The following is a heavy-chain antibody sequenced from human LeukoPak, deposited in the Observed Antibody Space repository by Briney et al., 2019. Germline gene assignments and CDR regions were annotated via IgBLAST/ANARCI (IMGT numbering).Heavy chain of an antibody. D-gene: IGHD1-7*01. Sequence: PGGSLRLSCAASGFTFSSYWMSWVRQAPGKGLEWVANIKQDGSEKYYVDSVKGRFTISRDNAKNSLYLQMNSLRAEDTAVYYCARDVSGITGTKRFDPWGQGTLVTVSS. CDR3: ARDVSGITGTKRFDP. CDR2: IKQDGSEK. V-gene: IGHV3-7*01. CDR1: GFTFSSYW. J-gene: IGHJ5*02.